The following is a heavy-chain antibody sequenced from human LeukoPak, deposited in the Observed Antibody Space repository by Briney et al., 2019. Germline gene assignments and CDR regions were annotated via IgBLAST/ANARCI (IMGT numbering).Heavy chain of an antibody. CDR3: ARVCCSSTSCYSCMDV. J-gene: IGHJ6*02. V-gene: IGHV4-59*01. Sequence: SETLSLTCTVCGGSISSYYWSWIRQPPGKGLEWIGYIYYSGSTNYNPSLKSRVTISVDTSKNQFSLKLSSVTAADTAVYYCARVCCSSTSCYSCMDVWGQGTTVTVSS. CDR2: IYYSGST. D-gene: IGHD2-2*02. CDR1: GGSISSYY.